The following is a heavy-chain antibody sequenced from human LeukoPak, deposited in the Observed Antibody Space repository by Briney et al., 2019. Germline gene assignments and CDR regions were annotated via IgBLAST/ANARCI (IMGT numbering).Heavy chain of an antibody. Sequence: SETLSLTCAVSGGSISSGGYSWSWIRQLPGKGLEWIGYIYHSGSTYYNPSLKSRVTISVDTSKNQFSLKLSSVTAADTAVYYCARGNYGSGSYGSWFDPWGQGTLVTVSS. V-gene: IGHV4-30-2*01. CDR2: IYHSGST. D-gene: IGHD3-10*01. CDR1: GGSISSGGYS. J-gene: IGHJ5*02. CDR3: ARGNYGSGSYGSWFDP.